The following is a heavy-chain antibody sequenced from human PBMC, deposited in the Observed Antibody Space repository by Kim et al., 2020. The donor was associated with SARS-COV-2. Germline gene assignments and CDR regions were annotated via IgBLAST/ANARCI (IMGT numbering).Heavy chain of an antibody. J-gene: IGHJ4*01. Sequence: SETVSLTCTVSGYSISDGHYWGWIRQTPGRGLEWIGDIHYSGSTHYNPSFESRVTMSVKASKKQISLKLRSVTAADTAVYFCAREGSGLGLILGYYFDY. D-gene: IGHD6-19*01. CDR3: AREGSGLGLILGYYFDY. CDR2: IHYSGST. CDR1: GYSISDGHY. V-gene: IGHV4-38-2*02.